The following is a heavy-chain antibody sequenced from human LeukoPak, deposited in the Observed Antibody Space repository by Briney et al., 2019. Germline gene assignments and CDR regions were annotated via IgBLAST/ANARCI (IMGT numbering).Heavy chain of an antibody. D-gene: IGHD6-13*01. CDR2: IYTSGST. Sequence: SETLSLTCTVSGGSISSYYWSWIRQPAGKGLEWIGRIYTSGSTNYNPSLKSRVTMSVETSKNQFSLKLSSVTAADTAVYYCARDGYSSNWGAFDIWGQGTMVTVSS. CDR1: GGSISSYY. J-gene: IGHJ3*02. CDR3: ARDGYSSNWGAFDI. V-gene: IGHV4-4*07.